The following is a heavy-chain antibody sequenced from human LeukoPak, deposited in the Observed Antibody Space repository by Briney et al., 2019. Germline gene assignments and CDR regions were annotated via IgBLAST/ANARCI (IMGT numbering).Heavy chain of an antibody. J-gene: IGHJ3*01. CDR2: ISGSGGST. V-gene: IGHV3-23*01. D-gene: IGHD3-22*01. CDR1: GLTFSSYA. CDR3: AKDSSGYHDALDL. Sequence: GGSLRLSCAASGLTFSSYAMSWVRQAPGKGLEWVSDISGSGGSTYYADSVKGRFTISRDISKNTLYLQMNSLRAEDTAVYYCAKDSSGYHDALDLWGQGAMVTVSS.